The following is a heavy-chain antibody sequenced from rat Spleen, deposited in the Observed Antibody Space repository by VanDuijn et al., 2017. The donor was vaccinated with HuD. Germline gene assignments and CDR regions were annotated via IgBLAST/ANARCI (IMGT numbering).Heavy chain of an antibody. CDR3: VRQETSGYSNWFTY. CDR2: ITNTGGST. V-gene: IGHV5-7*01. D-gene: IGHD4-3*01. CDR1: GFTFSDYN. J-gene: IGHJ3*01. Sequence: EVQLVESGGGLVQPGRSLKLSCAASGFTFSDYNMAWVRQAPGKGLEWVASITNTGGSTYYPDSVKGRFTISRDNAKSTLYLQMDSLRSEDTATYYCVRQETSGYSNWFTYWGQGTLVTVSS.